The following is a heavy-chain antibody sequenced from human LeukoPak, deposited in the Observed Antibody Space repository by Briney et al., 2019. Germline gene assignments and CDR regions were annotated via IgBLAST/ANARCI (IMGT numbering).Heavy chain of an antibody. Sequence: SETLSLTCAVYGGSFSGYYWSWIRQPPGKGLEWIGEINHSGSTNYNPSLKSRVTISVDTSKNQFSLKLSSVTAADTAVYYCARGLYYDSSGYQPVFDYWGLGTLVTVSS. D-gene: IGHD3-22*01. V-gene: IGHV4-34*01. J-gene: IGHJ4*02. CDR2: INHSGST. CDR3: ARGLYYDSSGYQPVFDY. CDR1: GGSFSGYY.